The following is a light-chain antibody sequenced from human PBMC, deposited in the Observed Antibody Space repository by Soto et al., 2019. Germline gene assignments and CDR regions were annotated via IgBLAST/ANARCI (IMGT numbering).Light chain of an antibody. CDR3: QQSGSSPEP. CDR1: QIVSSS. CDR2: DTS. Sequence: EIVFTQSPALLSLSPGERATLSCMAIQIVSSSLAWYQQKPGQAPRLLIYDTSNRATDIPPRFSGSGSGTDFTLTVSRLEPEDFAVYYCQQSGSSPEPFGQGTNVDI. V-gene: IGKV3-11*01. J-gene: IGKJ1*01.